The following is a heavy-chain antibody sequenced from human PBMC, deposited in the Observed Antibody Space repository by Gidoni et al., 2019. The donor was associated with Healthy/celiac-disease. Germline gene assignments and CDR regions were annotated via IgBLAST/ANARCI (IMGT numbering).Heavy chain of an antibody. CDR1: GGSISSSSYY. V-gene: IGHV4-39*01. J-gene: IGHJ4*02. Sequence: QLQLQESGPGLVKTSETLSLTCTVSGGSISSSSYYWGWIRQPPGKGLEWIGSIYYSGSTYYNPSLKSRVTISVDTSKNQFSLKLSSVTAADTAVYYCARRGYDILTGYSFFDYWGQGTLVTVSS. CDR2: IYYSGST. D-gene: IGHD3-9*01. CDR3: ARRGYDILTGYSFFDY.